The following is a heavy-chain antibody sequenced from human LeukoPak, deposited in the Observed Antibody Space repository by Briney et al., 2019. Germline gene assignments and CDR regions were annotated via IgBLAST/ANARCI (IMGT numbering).Heavy chain of an antibody. CDR2: IYDSGTT. J-gene: IGHJ6*03. CDR3: ARVSWFPGTSYYYMDV. D-gene: IGHD1-1*01. V-gene: IGHV4-61*01. Sequence: SETLSLTCTVSGGSISSSSYYWSWIRQPPGKGLEWFGYIYDSGTTNYNPSLKSRVTISVDTSKNQLSLKLSSVTAADTAVYFCARVSWFPGTSYYYMDVWGKGTTVTVSS. CDR1: GGSISSSSYY.